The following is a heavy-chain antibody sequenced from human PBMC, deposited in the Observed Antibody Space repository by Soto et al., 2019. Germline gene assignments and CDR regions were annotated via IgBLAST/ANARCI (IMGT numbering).Heavy chain of an antibody. J-gene: IGHJ1*01. CDR1: GFTFGSHE. CDR2: ISGSGSTI. CDR3: ARGGVY. V-gene: IGHV3-48*03. Sequence: PGGSLRLACEATGFTFGSHEMNWIRQTPGKRLEWIAKISGSGSTINYADSVKGRFTISRDNVQRTLHLQMDSLRVEDTGVYYCARGGVYWGRGTLVTVSS. D-gene: IGHD2-8*01.